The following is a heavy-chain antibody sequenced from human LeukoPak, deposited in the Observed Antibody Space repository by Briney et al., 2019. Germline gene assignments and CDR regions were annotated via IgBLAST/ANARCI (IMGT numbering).Heavy chain of an antibody. CDR1: GFTFSNAW. D-gene: IGHD3-3*01. CDR2: IKSKTGGGST. CDR3: TTEFGSGAYYYFDY. Sequence: PGGSLRLSCAASGFTFSNAWMSWVRQAPGKGLEWVGRIKSKTGGGSTDYAAPVKGRFTVSRDDSKNTLYLQMNSLQTEDTAVYYCTTEFGSGAYYYFDYWGQGTLVTVSS. V-gene: IGHV3-15*01. J-gene: IGHJ4*02.